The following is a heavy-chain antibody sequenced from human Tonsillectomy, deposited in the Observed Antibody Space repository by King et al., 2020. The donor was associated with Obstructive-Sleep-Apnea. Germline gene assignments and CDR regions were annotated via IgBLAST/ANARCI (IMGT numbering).Heavy chain of an antibody. CDR2: ISHDGSKK. J-gene: IGHJ4*02. CDR1: GFTFSSYA. Sequence: VQLVESGGGVVQPGRSLRLSCAASGFTFSSYAMHWVRQAPGKGLEWVAVISHDGSKKYYADSVKGRFNSSRDNSKNTVYLQMNSLRAEDTAVYYCARDRAPGIEMAISNYWGQGTLVTVSS. D-gene: IGHD5-24*01. V-gene: IGHV3-30*04. CDR3: ARDRAPGIEMAISNY.